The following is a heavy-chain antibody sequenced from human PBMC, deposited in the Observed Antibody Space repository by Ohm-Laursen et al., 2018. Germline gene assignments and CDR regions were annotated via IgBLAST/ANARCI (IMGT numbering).Heavy chain of an antibody. J-gene: IGHJ6*02. D-gene: IGHD1-20*01. Sequence: SLRLSCAASGFTFEDYGMHWVRQAPGKGLEWVSGISWNSGNIAYADSVKGRFTISRDNSKNTLYLQMNSLRAEDTAVYYCARVLTGTPVWEPVYYGMDVWGQGTTVTVSS. V-gene: IGHV3-9*01. CDR1: GFTFEDYG. CDR2: ISWNSGNI. CDR3: ARVLTGTPVWEPVYYGMDV.